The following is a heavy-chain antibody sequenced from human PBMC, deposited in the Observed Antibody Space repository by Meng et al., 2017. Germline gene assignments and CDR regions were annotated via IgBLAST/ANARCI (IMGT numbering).Heavy chain of an antibody. V-gene: IGHV4-39*07. CDR3: ARVGVNYYGSATDDY. D-gene: IGHD3-10*01. CDR2: IYYSGST. Sequence: ETRSPTGTAPGGPIISSSYYWGWTRQPPGKGLEWIGSIYYSGSTYYNPSLKSRVTISVDTSKNQFSLKLSSVTAAETDVYYCARVGVNYYGSATDDYWGQGTLVTVSS. J-gene: IGHJ4*02. CDR1: GGPIISSSYY.